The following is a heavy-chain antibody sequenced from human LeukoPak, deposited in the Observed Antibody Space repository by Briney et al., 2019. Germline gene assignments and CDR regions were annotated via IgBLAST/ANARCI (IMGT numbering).Heavy chain of an antibody. CDR2: INPNTGDT. J-gene: IGHJ4*02. V-gene: IGHV1-2*02. D-gene: IGHD2-15*01. CDR1: GYTFTGYY. Sequence: ASVKVSCKASGYTFTGYYLFWVRQAPGQGLEWMGWINPNTGDTRYGQKFQGRVTLTRDTSIRTTYMELSSLRSNDTAVYYCARDERFCNGDNHYPDLGYWGQGTLVTVSS. CDR3: ARDERFCNGDNHYPDLGY.